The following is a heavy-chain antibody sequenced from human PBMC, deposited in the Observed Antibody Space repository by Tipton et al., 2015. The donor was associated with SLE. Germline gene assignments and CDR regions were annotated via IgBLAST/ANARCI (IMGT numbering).Heavy chain of an antibody. CDR1: GGSFSGYY. CDR3: ARHGYGGY. V-gene: IGHV4-34*01. D-gene: IGHD3-16*01. J-gene: IGHJ4*02. CDR2: INHSGST. Sequence: TLSLTCAVYGGSFSGYYWSWIRQPPGKGLEWIGEINHSGSTNYNPSLKSRVTTSIDTSKNQFSLKLSSVTAADTAVYYCARHGYGGYWGRGTLVTVSS.